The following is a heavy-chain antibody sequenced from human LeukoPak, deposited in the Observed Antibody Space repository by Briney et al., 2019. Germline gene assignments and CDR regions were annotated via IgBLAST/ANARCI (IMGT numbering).Heavy chain of an antibody. J-gene: IGHJ4*02. CDR2: ITPIFGTA. CDR3: ARVKGRGYSYGPHFDY. D-gene: IGHD5-18*01. V-gene: IGHV1-69*05. Sequence: SVKVSCKASGGTFSSYAISWVRQAPGQGLEWMGGITPIFGTANYAQKFQGRVTFTTGESTSTAYMELSSLRSEDTAVYYCARVKGRGYSYGPHFDYWGQGTLVTVSS. CDR1: GGTFSSYA.